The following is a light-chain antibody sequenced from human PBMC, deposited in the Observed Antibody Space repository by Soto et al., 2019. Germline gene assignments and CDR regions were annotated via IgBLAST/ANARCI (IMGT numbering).Light chain of an antibody. CDR3: QQYYDTPHT. J-gene: IGKJ2*01. CDR1: ESLLHSNGYNY. V-gene: IGKV2-28*01. CDR2: WAT. Sequence: DIVMTQSPLSLPVTPGEPASISCRSSESLLHSNGYNYLDWYQQKPGQPPKLLIYWATNRESGVPDRFSGSGSGTDFTLTITSLQAEDVAVYYCQQYYDTPHTFGQGTKVDI.